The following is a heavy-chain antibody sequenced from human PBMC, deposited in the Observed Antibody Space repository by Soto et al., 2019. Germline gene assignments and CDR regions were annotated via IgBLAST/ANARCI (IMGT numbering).Heavy chain of an antibody. CDR1: GFTFSSYA. Sequence: GGSLRLSCAASGFTFSSYAMHWVRQAPGTGLEWVAVISYDGSNKYYADSVKGRFTISRDNSKNTLYLQMNSLRAEATAVYYCARDGATYYDGLAGYNISYYGMGVWGQGTTVAVAS. CDR3: ARDGATYYDGLAGYNISYYGMGV. D-gene: IGHD3-9*01. CDR2: ISYDGSNK. J-gene: IGHJ6*01. V-gene: IGHV3-30-3*01.